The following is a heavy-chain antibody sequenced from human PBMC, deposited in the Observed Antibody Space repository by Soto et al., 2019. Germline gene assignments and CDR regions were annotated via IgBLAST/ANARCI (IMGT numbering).Heavy chain of an antibody. CDR2: IFYSGST. CDR3: ARGYRQSGCSSSWVFDY. Sequence: QVQLQESGPGLVKPSQTLSLICAVSGGSINSGGYYWNWIRQHPGKGLEWIGYIFYSGSTYYNPFLRSQVTISADTSENQFSLNLSSATAADTAVYFCARGYRQSGCSSSWVFDYWGQGTLVNVSS. CDR1: GGSINSGGYY. J-gene: IGHJ4*02. V-gene: IGHV4-31*11. D-gene: IGHD6-13*01.